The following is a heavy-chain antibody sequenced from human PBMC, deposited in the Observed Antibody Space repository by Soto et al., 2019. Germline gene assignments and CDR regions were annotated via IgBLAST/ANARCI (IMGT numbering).Heavy chain of an antibody. J-gene: IGHJ6*02. CDR3: ARAGIVVVPAAIYYYYYGMDV. Sequence: VKVSCKASGYTFTSYAMHWVRQAPGQRLEWMGWINAGNGNTKYSQKFQGRVTITRDTSASTAYMELSSLRSEDTAVYYCARAGIVVVPAAIYYYYYGMDVWGQGTTVTVSS. D-gene: IGHD2-2*02. CDR2: INAGNGNT. V-gene: IGHV1-3*01. CDR1: GYTFTSYA.